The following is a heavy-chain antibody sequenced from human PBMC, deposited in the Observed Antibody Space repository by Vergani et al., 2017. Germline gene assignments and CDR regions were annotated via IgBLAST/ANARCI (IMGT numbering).Heavy chain of an antibody. D-gene: IGHD6-19*01. CDR2: ISSSGSTI. CDR1: GFTFSSYE. Sequence: EVQLVESGGGLVQPGGSLRLSCAASGFTFSSYEMNWVRQAPGKGLEWVSYISSSGSTIYYADSVKGRFTISRDNSKNSLYLQMNSLGAEDTAVYYCARVIAVAGIHFDYWGQGTLVTVSS. CDR3: ARVIAVAGIHFDY. V-gene: IGHV3-48*03. J-gene: IGHJ4*02.